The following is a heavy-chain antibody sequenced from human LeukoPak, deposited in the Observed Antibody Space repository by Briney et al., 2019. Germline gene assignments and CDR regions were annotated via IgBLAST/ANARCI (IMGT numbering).Heavy chain of an antibody. J-gene: IGHJ5*02. V-gene: IGHV4-34*01. Sequence: SETLSLTCAVYGGSFSGYYWSWIRQPPGKGLEWIGEINHSGSTNYNPSLKSRVTISVDTSKNQSSLKLSSVTAADTAVYYCARVLFSSGWYNWFDPWGQGTLVTVSS. CDR1: GGSFSGYY. CDR3: ARVLFSSGWYNWFDP. D-gene: IGHD6-19*01. CDR2: INHSGST.